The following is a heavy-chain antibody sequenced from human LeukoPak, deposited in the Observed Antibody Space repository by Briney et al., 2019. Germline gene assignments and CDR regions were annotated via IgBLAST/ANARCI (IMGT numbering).Heavy chain of an antibody. CDR3: AKDSNIVGATSFDY. V-gene: IGHV3-30*18. J-gene: IGHJ4*02. CDR1: GFTFSSYG. Sequence: GRSLRLSCAASGFTFSSYGMHWVRQAPGKGLEWVAALSYDESDKYYANSVRGRFTISRDNSKNTLYLQMHSLRAEDTAVYNCAKDSNIVGATSFDYWGQGTLVTVSS. CDR2: LSYDESDK. D-gene: IGHD1-26*01.